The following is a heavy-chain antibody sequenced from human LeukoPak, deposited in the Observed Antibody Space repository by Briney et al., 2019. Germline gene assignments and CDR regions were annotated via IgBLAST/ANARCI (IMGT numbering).Heavy chain of an antibody. D-gene: IGHD5-18*01. Sequence: GGSLRLSCAASGFTFSSYGMHWVRQAPGKGLEWVAFIRYDGSNKYYADSVKGRFTISRDNSKNTLYLQMNSLRAEDTAVYYCAKDPMAMVNTLSDYWGQGTLVTVSS. J-gene: IGHJ4*02. CDR2: IRYDGSNK. V-gene: IGHV3-30*02. CDR3: AKDPMAMVNTLSDY. CDR1: GFTFSSYG.